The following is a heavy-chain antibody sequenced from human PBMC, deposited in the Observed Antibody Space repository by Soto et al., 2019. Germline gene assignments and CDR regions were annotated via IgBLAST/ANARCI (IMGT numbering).Heavy chain of an antibody. CDR2: ISAYNGNT. Sequence: ASVKVSCKASGYTFNTYGITWVRQAPGQGLEWMGWISAYNGNTNYAQKLQGRVTMTTDTSTSTAYMELTSLRSDDTAVYYCARVDIGVVTALMGKFCSWGQGTLVTVSS. V-gene: IGHV1-18*04. J-gene: IGHJ5*02. D-gene: IGHD2-2*03. CDR1: GYTFNTYG. CDR3: ARVDIGVVTALMGKFCS.